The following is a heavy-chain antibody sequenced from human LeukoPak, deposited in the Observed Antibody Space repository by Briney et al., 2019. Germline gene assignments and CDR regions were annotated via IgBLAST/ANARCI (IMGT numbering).Heavy chain of an antibody. J-gene: IGHJ6*03. V-gene: IGHV3-21*01. Sequence: PGGSLRLSCAASGFTFSSYSMNWVRQAPGKGLEWVSSISSSSSYIYYADSVKGRFTISRDNAKNSLYLQMNSLRAEDTAVYYCARDFRSQGYYYYYYMDVWGKGTTVTVSS. CDR1: GFTFSSYS. D-gene: IGHD2-15*01. CDR2: ISSSSSYI. CDR3: ARDFRSQGYYYYYYMDV.